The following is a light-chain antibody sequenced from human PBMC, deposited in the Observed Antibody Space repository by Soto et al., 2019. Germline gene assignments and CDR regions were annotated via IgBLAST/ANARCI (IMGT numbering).Light chain of an antibody. CDR1: SSDVVGYNY. J-gene: IGLJ1*01. Sequence: QAAPTPPSSVPGSPGQSVTISCTGISSDVVGYNYFSWYQQHPGKAPKLMIYAVTDRPSGVSSRFSGPKSGNTASLTISGLQAEDEADYYCSSDTGSSTLFGTGTKVTAL. CDR2: AVT. V-gene: IGLV2-14*01. CDR3: SSDTGSSTL.